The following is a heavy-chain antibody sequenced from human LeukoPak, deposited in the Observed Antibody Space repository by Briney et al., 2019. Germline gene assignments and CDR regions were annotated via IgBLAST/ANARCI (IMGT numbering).Heavy chain of an antibody. Sequence: GASVKVSCKASRGTFSSYAISWVRQAPGQGLEWMGRIIPIFGTANYAQKFQGRVTITTDESTSTAYMELSSLRSEDTAVYYCAGSGDYFDYWGQGTLVTVSS. CDR1: RGTFSSYA. D-gene: IGHD2-15*01. CDR2: IIPIFGTA. V-gene: IGHV1-69*05. J-gene: IGHJ4*02. CDR3: AGSGDYFDY.